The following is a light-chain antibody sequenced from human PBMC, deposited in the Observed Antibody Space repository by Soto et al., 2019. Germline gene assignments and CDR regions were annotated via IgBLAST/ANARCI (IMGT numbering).Light chain of an antibody. J-gene: IGKJ1*01. CDR1: QSISSW. CDR3: QQYNSYSWT. Sequence: DIQMTQSPSTLSASVGDRVTITCRASQSISSWLAWYQQKPGKALKVLIYKASSLESGVPSRFSGSGSGTEFTLTISSLQPDDFATYYCQQYNSYSWTFGQGTKVEIK. V-gene: IGKV1-5*03. CDR2: KAS.